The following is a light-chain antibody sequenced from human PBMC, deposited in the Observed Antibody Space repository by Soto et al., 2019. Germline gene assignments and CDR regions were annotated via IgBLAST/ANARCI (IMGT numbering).Light chain of an antibody. CDR2: DVS. Sequence: QSALTQPASVSGSPGQSITISCTGISSDIGGYNYVSWYQQHPGKAPKLMIYDVSNRRSGVSNRFSDSKSGNTASLTISGLQAEDEADYYCYSYTSSSTVLFGGGTKVTVL. J-gene: IGLJ2*01. V-gene: IGLV2-14*01. CDR1: SSDIGGYNY. CDR3: YSYTSSSTVL.